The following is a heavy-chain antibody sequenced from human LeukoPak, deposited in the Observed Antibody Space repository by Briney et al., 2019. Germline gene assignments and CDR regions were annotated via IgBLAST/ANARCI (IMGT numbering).Heavy chain of an antibody. D-gene: IGHD3-22*01. Sequence: QTGGSLRLSCAASGFTFSSYAMHWVRQAPGKGLEWVAVISYDGSNKYYADSVKGRFTISRDNSKNTLYLQMNSLRAEDTAVYYCARYYYDSLTPGYWGQGTLVTVSS. V-gene: IGHV3-30*04. CDR3: ARYYYDSLTPGY. CDR1: GFTFSSYA. CDR2: ISYDGSNK. J-gene: IGHJ4*02.